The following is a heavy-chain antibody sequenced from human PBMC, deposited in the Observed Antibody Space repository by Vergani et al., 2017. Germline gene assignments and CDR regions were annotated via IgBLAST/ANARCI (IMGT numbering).Heavy chain of an antibody. D-gene: IGHD3-10*01. CDR2: MFHTGEA. V-gene: IGHV4-38-2*02. CDR1: GYSISRGFY. J-gene: IGHJ5*01. CDR3: GVIMVRSPRPDNWFDS. Sequence: QIQLQESGPGLVKPSETLSLTCSVSGYSISRGFYWAWIRQTPEKGLEWIGGMFHTGEASNSPSLQSRVAFSMDTPKNQFSLQLTSVTAADTAVYFCGVIMVRSPRPDNWFDSWGRGTLVTVSS.